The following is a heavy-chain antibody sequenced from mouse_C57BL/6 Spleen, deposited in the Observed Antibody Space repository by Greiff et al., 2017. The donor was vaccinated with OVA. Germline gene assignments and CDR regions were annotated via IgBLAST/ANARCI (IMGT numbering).Heavy chain of an antibody. J-gene: IGHJ2*01. CDR1: GFTFSDYG. V-gene: IGHV5-17*01. CDR3: SSPGSSYFDY. Sequence: EVKLMESGGGLVKPGGSLKLSCAASGFTFSDYGMHWVRQAPEKGLEWVAYISSGSGTIYYADKVKGRFTSTRDNAKNTLFLQMTSLWSEDTAMYYCSSPGSSYFDYWGQGTTLTVSS. CDR2: ISSGSGTI. D-gene: IGHD1-1*01.